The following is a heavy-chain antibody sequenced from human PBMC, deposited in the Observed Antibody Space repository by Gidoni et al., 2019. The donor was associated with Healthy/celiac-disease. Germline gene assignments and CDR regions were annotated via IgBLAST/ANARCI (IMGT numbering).Heavy chain of an antibody. J-gene: IGHJ3*02. CDR1: GGSISSYY. V-gene: IGHV4-59*08. CDR3: ARHYYDSSGPNAFDI. CDR2: IYYSGST. Sequence: QVQLQESGPGLVKPSETLSLTCTVSGGSISSYYWSWIRQPPGKGLEWTGYIYYSGSTNYNPSLKSRVTISVDTSKNQFSLKLSSVTAAAPAVYYCARHYYDSSGPNAFDIWGQGTMVTVSS. D-gene: IGHD3-22*01.